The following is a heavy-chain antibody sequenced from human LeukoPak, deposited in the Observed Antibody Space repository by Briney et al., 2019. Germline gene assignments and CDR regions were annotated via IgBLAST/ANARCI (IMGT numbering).Heavy chain of an antibody. J-gene: IGHJ4*02. D-gene: IGHD6-13*01. CDR3: AKDIRVRSSSYFDY. V-gene: IGHV3-9*01. Sequence: GGSLRLSCAASGFTFDDYAMHLVRQAPGKGLEGVSGISWNSGSIGYADSVKGRFTISRDNAKNSLYLQMNSLRAEDTALYYCAKDIRVRSSSYFDYWGQGTLVTVSS. CDR1: GFTFDDYA. CDR2: ISWNSGSI.